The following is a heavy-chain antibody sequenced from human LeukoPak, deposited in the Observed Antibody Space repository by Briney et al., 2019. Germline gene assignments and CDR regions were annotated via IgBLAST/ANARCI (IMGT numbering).Heavy chain of an antibody. Sequence: ASVKVSCKASGYTFTAFYMHWVRQAPGQGPEWMGWINPNSGGTNYAQKFQGRVTMTRDTSISTAYMELSRLRSDDTAVYYCARGHSAYGTGFDYWGQGTLVTVSS. V-gene: IGHV1-2*02. J-gene: IGHJ4*02. CDR3: ARGHSAYGTGFDY. D-gene: IGHD5-12*01. CDR2: INPNSGGT. CDR1: GYTFTAFY.